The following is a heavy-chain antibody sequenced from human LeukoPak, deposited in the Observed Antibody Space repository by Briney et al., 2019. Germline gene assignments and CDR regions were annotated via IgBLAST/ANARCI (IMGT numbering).Heavy chain of an antibody. Sequence: ASVKVSCKASGYTFTGYYMHWVRQAPGQGLEWMGWINPNSGGTNYAQKFQGRVTMTRDTSISTAYMELSRLRSDDTAVYYCARDPKYYYDSSGDLDYWGQGTLVTVSS. CDR1: GYTFTGYY. V-gene: IGHV1-2*02. D-gene: IGHD3-22*01. CDR2: INPNSGGT. J-gene: IGHJ4*02. CDR3: ARDPKYYYDSSGDLDY.